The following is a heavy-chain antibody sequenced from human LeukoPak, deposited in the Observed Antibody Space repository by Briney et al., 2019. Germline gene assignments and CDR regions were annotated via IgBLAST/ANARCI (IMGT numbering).Heavy chain of an antibody. V-gene: IGHV4-59*01. Sequence: SETLSLTCSVSGGSMSSYYWIWIRQPPGKGLEWIGYIYYSGSTNYNPSLKSRVTISIDTSKNQFSLKLSSVTAADTAVYYCVRWNYDSSGQRAFDIWGQGTMVTVSS. CDR1: GGSMSSYY. CDR2: IYYSGST. J-gene: IGHJ3*02. D-gene: IGHD3-22*01. CDR3: VRWNYDSSGQRAFDI.